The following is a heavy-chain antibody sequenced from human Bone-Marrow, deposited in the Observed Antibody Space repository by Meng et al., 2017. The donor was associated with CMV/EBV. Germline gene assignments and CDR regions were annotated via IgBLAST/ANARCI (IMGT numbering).Heavy chain of an antibody. Sequence: SEPLSLTCTVSGGSVSSGSYYWSWIRQPPGKGLEWIGYIYYSGSTNYNPSLKSRVTISVDTSKNQFSLKLSSVTAADTAVYYCARDTDFWSGSGPYGMDVWGQGTTVTVSS. D-gene: IGHD3-3*01. CDR3: ARDTDFWSGSGPYGMDV. J-gene: IGHJ6*02. CDR2: IYYSGST. V-gene: IGHV4-61*01. CDR1: GGSVSSGSYY.